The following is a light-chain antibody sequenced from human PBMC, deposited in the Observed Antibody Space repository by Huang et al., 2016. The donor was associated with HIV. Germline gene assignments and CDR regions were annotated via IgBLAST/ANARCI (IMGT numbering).Light chain of an antibody. J-gene: IGKJ3*01. Sequence: EIVLTQSPATLSLSPGEGATLSCRASQSVSNYLAWYQQKPGQAPRLLIYDASNSATGIPARFSGSGSGTDFTLTISSLEPEDFAVYFCQQRSNWPFGPGTKVDFK. CDR1: QSVSNY. CDR3: QQRSNWP. CDR2: DAS. V-gene: IGKV3-11*01.